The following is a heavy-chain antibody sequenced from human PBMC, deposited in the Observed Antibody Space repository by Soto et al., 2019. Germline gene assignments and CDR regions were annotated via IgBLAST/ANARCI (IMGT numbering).Heavy chain of an antibody. CDR2: INPSGGST. D-gene: IGHD3-10*02. J-gene: IGHJ6*03. Sequence: ASVKVSCKASGYTFTSYYMHWVRQAPGQGLEWMGIINPSGGSTSYAQKFQGRVTMTRDTSTSTVYMELSSLRSEDTAVYYCARAPLFMFSYYYMDVWGKGTTVTVSS. CDR3: ARAPLFMFSYYYMDV. CDR1: GYTFTSYY. V-gene: IGHV1-46*03.